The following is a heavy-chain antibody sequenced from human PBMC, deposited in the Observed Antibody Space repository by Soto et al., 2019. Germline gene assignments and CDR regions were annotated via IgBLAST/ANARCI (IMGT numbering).Heavy chain of an antibody. CDR3: AKSPLTYSSSLISNWFDP. Sequence: GGSLRLSCAASGFTFSSYGMHWVRQAPGKGLEWVAVISYDGSNKYYADSVKGRFTISRDNSKNTLYLQMNSLRAEDTAVYYCAKSPLTYSSSLISNWFDPWGQGTLVTVSS. D-gene: IGHD6-6*01. CDR1: GFTFSSYG. J-gene: IGHJ5*02. V-gene: IGHV3-30*18. CDR2: ISYDGSNK.